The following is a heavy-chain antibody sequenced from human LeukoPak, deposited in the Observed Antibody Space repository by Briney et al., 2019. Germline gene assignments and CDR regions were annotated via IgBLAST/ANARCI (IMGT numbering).Heavy chain of an antibody. CDR3: ARLAAISGSDYPDD. D-gene: IGHD1-26*01. J-gene: IGHJ4*02. CDR1: GVSISSYY. Sequence: SETLSLTYTVSGVSISSYYWSWIRQPPAKGLEWSGYIFYSGNTIYNPSLKSRVTISVDTSKNHFSLRLRSVTAADTAVYYCARLAAISGSDYPDDWGQGTLVTVSS. CDR2: IFYSGNT. V-gene: IGHV4-59*08.